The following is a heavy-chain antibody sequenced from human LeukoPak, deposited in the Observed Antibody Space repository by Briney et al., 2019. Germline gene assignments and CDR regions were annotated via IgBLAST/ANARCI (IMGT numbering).Heavy chain of an antibody. J-gene: IGHJ4*02. D-gene: IGHD6-6*01. CDR1: GFTFSSYS. Sequence: PGGSLRLSCAASGFTFSSYSMNWVRQAPGKGLEWGSYISSSSSTIYYADSVKGRFTISRDNAKNSLYLQMNSLRAEDTAVYYCARGDSELVPFDYWGQGTLVTVSS. CDR3: ARGDSELVPFDY. V-gene: IGHV3-48*01. CDR2: ISSSSSTI.